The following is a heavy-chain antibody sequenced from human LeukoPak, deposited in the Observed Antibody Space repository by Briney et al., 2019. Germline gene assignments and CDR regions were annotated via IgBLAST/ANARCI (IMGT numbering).Heavy chain of an antibody. Sequence: GGSLRLSCAASGFTFSSYGMHWVRQAPGKGLEWVAFIRYDGSNKYYADSVKGRFTVSRDNSKNTLYLQMNSLRAEDTAVYYCAKDQGAYCGGDCPTSQFDYWGQGTLVTVSS. CDR3: AKDQGAYCGGDCPTSQFDY. V-gene: IGHV3-30*02. CDR1: GFTFSSYG. CDR2: IRYDGSNK. J-gene: IGHJ4*02. D-gene: IGHD2-21*01.